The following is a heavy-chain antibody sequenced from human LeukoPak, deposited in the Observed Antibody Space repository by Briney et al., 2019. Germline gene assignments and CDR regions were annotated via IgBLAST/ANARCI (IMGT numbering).Heavy chain of an antibody. CDR2: IYSGTI. CDR1: GFTVSSNS. CDR3: AREYYDILTGYYSYYYYYMDV. J-gene: IGHJ6*03. V-gene: IGHV3-53*01. D-gene: IGHD3-9*01. Sequence: GGSLRLSCTVSGFTVSSNSMSWVRQAPGKGLEWVSFIYSGTIHYSDSVKGRFTISRDNSKNTLYLQMNSLRAEDTAVYYCAREYYDILTGYYSYYYYYMDVWGKGTTVTISS.